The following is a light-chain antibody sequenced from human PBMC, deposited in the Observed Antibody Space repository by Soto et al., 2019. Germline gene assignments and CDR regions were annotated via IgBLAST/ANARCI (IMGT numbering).Light chain of an antibody. CDR3: QQYNSRPET. CDR2: AAS. Sequence: DIQMAQSPASVPASVVDIVTITCRAGQHISTYLAWYQQKPGEAPKLLISAASSLGSGVPSRFSGSGSGTEFTLTISSLQSEDFAVYYCQQYNSRPETFGQGTKVDIK. CDR1: QHISTY. J-gene: IGKJ1*01. V-gene: IGKV1-12*01.